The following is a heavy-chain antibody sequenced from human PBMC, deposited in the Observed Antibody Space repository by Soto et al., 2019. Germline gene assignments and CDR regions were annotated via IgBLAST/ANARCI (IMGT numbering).Heavy chain of an antibody. D-gene: IGHD6-19*01. Sequence: QVQLVQSGAEVKKPGASLKVSCQASGYSFSDYGIHWVRQAPGQGLAWVGWISAYNGNTNYAQKFQGRVTMTTDTSANTAYRELRSLRSDETAMYYCARYGYSSGWYLGAGMDVWGQGPPGTVSS. CDR2: ISAYNGNT. J-gene: IGHJ6*02. V-gene: IGHV1-18*04. CDR1: GYSFSDYG. CDR3: ARYGYSSGWYLGAGMDV.